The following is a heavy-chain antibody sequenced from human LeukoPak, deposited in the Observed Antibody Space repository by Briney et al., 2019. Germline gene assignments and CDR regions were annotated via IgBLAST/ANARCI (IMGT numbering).Heavy chain of an antibody. Sequence: PGXSLRXSCAASGFTFSSYSMNWVRQAPGKGLEWVSSISSSSSNIYYADSVKGRFTISRDNAKNSLYLQMNSLRVEDTAVYYCARCTTGRTFGSLREIKRSREIDYWGQGTLVTVSS. CDR3: ARCTTGRTFGSLREIKRSREIDY. J-gene: IGHJ4*02. CDR1: GFTFSSYS. CDR2: ISSSSSNI. V-gene: IGHV3-21*01. D-gene: IGHD1-1*01.